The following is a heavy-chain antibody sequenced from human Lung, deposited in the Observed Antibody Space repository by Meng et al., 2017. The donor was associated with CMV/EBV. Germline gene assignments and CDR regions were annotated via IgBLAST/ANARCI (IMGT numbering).Heavy chain of an antibody. D-gene: IGHD3-3*01. CDR2: INTNTGNP. V-gene: IGHV7-4-1*02. Sequence: QVEVVQSWLGLEKPGASVTVSCKDSGYTFINYAMNWVRQAPGQGLEWMGWINTNTGNPTYAQGFTRRFVFSLDTSFRTAYLQISSLKAEDTAVYYCARVAPSGYRYFDYWGQGTLVTVSS. CDR1: GYTFINYA. CDR3: ARVAPSGYRYFDY. J-gene: IGHJ4*02.